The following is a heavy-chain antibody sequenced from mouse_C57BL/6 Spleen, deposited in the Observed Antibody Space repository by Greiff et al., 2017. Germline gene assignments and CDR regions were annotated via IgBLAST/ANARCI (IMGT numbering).Heavy chain of an antibody. CDR1: GYTFTSYW. Sequence: QVQLQQPGAELVMPGASVTLSCKASGYTFTSYWMHWVKQRPGQGLEWIGEIDPSASYTNYNQKFKGKATLTVDKSSSTAYMELRILPSEDLSVEYCARLYGRRARYFDVWGTGTTVTVSS. CDR3: ARLYGRRARYFDV. V-gene: IGHV1-69*01. D-gene: IGHD1-1*01. CDR2: IDPSASYT. J-gene: IGHJ1*03.